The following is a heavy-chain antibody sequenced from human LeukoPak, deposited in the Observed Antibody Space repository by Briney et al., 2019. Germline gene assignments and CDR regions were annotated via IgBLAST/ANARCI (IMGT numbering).Heavy chain of an antibody. J-gene: IGHJ4*02. Sequence: PGGSLRLSCAASGFTFSSYWMSWVRQAPGKGLEWVASIKQDGSEKYYVDSVKGRFTISRDNAKNSLYLQMNSLRAEDTAVYYCARCEVVVAAIGTYYFDYWGQGTLVTVSS. D-gene: IGHD2-15*01. CDR1: GFTFSSYW. CDR3: ARCEVVVAAIGTYYFDY. V-gene: IGHV3-7*01. CDR2: IKQDGSEK.